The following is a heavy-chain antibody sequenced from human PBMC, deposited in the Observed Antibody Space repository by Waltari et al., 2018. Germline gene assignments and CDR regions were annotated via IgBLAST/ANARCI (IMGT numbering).Heavy chain of an antibody. CDR2: INPNSGGT. V-gene: IGHV1-2*02. CDR3: AAGYCSSTSCYKLDY. J-gene: IGHJ4*02. CDR1: GYTFTGYY. D-gene: IGHD2-2*02. Sequence: QVQLVQSGAEVKKPGASVKVSCKASGYTFTGYYMHWVRQAPGQGLEWMGWINPNSGGTNYAQKFQGRVTMTRDTSISTAYMELSRLRSDDTAVYYCAAGYCSSTSCYKLDYWGQGTLVTVSS.